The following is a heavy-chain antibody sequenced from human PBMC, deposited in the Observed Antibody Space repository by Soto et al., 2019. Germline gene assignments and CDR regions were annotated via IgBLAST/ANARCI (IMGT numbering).Heavy chain of an antibody. D-gene: IGHD2-2*01. CDR3: ARYRPDCLSTSCDSNDY. V-gene: IGHV5-10-1*01. Sequence: GESLKISCQGSGYSFTSYWISWVRQMPGKVLELMGRIDPSDSYNNYSPSFQGHVTISADKSISTAYLQWSSLKASDTAMYYSARYRPDCLSTSCDSNDYWGRGNLVTVSS. CDR2: IDPSDSYN. J-gene: IGHJ4*01. CDR1: GYSFTSYW.